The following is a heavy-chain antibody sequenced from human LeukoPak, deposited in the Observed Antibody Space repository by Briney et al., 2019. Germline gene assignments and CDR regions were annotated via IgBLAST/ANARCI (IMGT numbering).Heavy chain of an antibody. V-gene: IGHV3-33*01. Sequence: GRSLRLSCAASGFTFSNHGMHWVRQAPGKGLEWVALIWYDGIKKYYADSVKGRLTISRDNSKNTLYLEMNSLRAEDTAVYYCARDRAVRYFDYWGQGTLVTVSS. J-gene: IGHJ4*02. CDR2: IWYDGIKK. CDR1: GFTFSNHG. D-gene: IGHD3-16*02. CDR3: ARDRAVRYFDY.